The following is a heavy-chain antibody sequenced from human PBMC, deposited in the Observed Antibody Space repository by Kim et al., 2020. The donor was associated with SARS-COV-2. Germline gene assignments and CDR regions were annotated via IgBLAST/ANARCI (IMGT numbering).Heavy chain of an antibody. CDR2: ISGSGGST. J-gene: IGHJ4*02. CDR3: AKDYRWVRGVIITTWAPPYYFDY. D-gene: IGHD3-10*01. V-gene: IGHV3-23*01. Sequence: GGSLRLSCAASGFTFSSYAMSWVRQAPGKGLEWVSAISGSGGSTYYADSVKGRFTISRDNSKNTLYLQMNSLRAEDTAVYYCAKDYRWVRGVIITTWAPPYYFDYWGQGTLVTVSS. CDR1: GFTFSSYA.